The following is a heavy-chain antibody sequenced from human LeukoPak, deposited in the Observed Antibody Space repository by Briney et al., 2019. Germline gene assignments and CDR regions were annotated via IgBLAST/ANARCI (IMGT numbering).Heavy chain of an antibody. V-gene: IGHV4-34*01. J-gene: IGHJ4*02. CDR3: ARGEPSSGFDY. D-gene: IGHD1-26*01. Sequence: SETLSLTCAVYGGSFSGYYWSWIRQPPGKGLEWIGEDNHSGSTNYNPSLKSRVTISVDTSKNQFSLKLSSVTAADTAVYYCARGEPSSGFDYWGQGTLVTVSS. CDR1: GGSFSGYY. CDR2: DNHSGST.